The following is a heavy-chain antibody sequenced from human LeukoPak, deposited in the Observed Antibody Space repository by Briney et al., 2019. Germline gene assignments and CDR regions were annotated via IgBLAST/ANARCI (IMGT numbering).Heavy chain of an antibody. D-gene: IGHD3-22*01. V-gene: IGHV4-34*01. CDR3: ARGIRSGYYHNYYYYMDV. CDR1: GGSFSGYY. Sequence: SETLSLTCAVYGGSFSGYYWSWIRQPPGKGLEWIGEINHSGSTNYNPSLKSRVTISVDTSKNQFPLKLSSVTAADTAVYYCARGIRSGYYHNYYYYMDVWGKGTTVTVSS. J-gene: IGHJ6*03. CDR2: INHSGST.